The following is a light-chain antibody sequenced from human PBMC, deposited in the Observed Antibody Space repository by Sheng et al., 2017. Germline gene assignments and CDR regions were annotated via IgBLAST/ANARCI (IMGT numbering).Light chain of an antibody. CDR2: DAS. J-gene: IGKJ4*01. V-gene: IGKV3-15*01. Sequence: EIVMTQSPATLSVSPGERATLSCRASQSVGNKLAWYQQKPGQAPRLLIYDASTEATGIAARFSGSGSGTEFTLTISSLQSEDFAIYYCEQASTYLTFGGGTKVEIK. CDR1: QSVGNK. CDR3: EQASTYLT.